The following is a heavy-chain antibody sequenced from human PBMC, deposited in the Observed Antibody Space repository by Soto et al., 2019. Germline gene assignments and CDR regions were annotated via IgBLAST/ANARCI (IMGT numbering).Heavy chain of an antibody. CDR1: GASISAYA. Sequence: QVQLQESGPGLVKPSETLSLTCTVSGASISAYAWSWIPPPAGKGLEWIGQLYSSGNINCNPSFKSRLTMSADTSKNHFSLTLSSVTAAGTAVDDCARGPYSSGWYVVDYCGQGTMVTVTS. CDR2: LYSSGNI. D-gene: IGHD6-19*01. CDR3: ARGPYSSGWYVVDY. V-gene: IGHV4-4*07. J-gene: IGHJ4*02.